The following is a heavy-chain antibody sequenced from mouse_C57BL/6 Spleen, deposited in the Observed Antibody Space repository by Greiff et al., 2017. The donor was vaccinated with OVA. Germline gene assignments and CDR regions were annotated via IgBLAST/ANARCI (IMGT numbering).Heavy chain of an antibody. CDR3: ARGGETVVADFDY. CDR2: ISDGGSYT. CDR1: GFTFSSYA. Sequence: EVQRVESGGGLVKPGGSLKLSCAASGFTFSSYAMSWVRQTPEKRLEWVATISDGGSYTYYPDNVKGRFTISRDNAKNNLYLQMSHLKSEDTAMYYCARGGETVVADFDYWGQGTTLTVSS. V-gene: IGHV5-4*01. D-gene: IGHD1-1*01. J-gene: IGHJ2*01.